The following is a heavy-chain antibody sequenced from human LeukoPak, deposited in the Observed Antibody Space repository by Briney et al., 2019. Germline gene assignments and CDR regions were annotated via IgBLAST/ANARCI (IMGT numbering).Heavy chain of an antibody. CDR3: ARASYYDFWSGHYTGGLYYYYGMDV. V-gene: IGHV4-34*01. J-gene: IGHJ6*02. Sequence: PSETLSLTCAVYGGSFSGYYWSWIRQPPGKGLEWIGEINHSGSTNYNPSLKSRVTISVDTSKNQFSLKLSSVTAADTAVYYCARASYYDFWSGHYTGGLYYYYGMDVWGQGTTVTVSS. D-gene: IGHD3-3*01. CDR2: INHSGST. CDR1: GGSFSGYY.